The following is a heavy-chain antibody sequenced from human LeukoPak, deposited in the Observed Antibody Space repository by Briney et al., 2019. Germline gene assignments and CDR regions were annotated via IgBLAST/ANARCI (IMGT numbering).Heavy chain of an antibody. D-gene: IGHD6-13*01. CDR3: AKGEGIDY. Sequence: GGSLRLSCAASGFTFDDYAMHWVRQAPGKGLEWVSGISWNSGSIGYADSVKGRFTISRDNAKNSLYLQMNSLRAEDTALYYCAKGEGIDYWGQGTLVTVSS. J-gene: IGHJ4*02. V-gene: IGHV3-9*01. CDR1: GFTFDDYA. CDR2: ISWNSGSI.